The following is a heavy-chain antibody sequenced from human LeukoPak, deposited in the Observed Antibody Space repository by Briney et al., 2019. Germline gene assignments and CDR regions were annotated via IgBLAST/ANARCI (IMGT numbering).Heavy chain of an antibody. CDR2: ISSSSDYI. Sequence: PGGSLRLSCAASGFTFSGYSINWVRQAPGKGLEWVSSISSSSDYIYYADSVEGRFTISRDNAKSSLYLQMNSLRAEDTAVYYCARDKHDYVWGSFRPNYYYYGMDVWGQGTTVTVSS. V-gene: IGHV3-21*01. CDR3: ARDKHDYVWGSFRPNYYYYGMDV. CDR1: GFTFSGYS. J-gene: IGHJ6*02. D-gene: IGHD3-16*02.